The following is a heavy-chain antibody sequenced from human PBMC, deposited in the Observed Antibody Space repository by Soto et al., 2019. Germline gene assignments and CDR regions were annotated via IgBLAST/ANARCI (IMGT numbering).Heavy chain of an antibody. J-gene: IGHJ3*02. Sequence: SETLSLTCTVSGGSISSYYRSWIRQPPGKGLEWIGYIYYSGSTNYNPSLKSRVTISVDTSKNQFSLKLSSVTAADTAVYYCARVGDYDFWSGYHLGIWGQGTMVTVSS. CDR2: IYYSGST. CDR3: ARVGDYDFWSGYHLGI. CDR1: GGSISSYY. D-gene: IGHD3-3*01. V-gene: IGHV4-59*01.